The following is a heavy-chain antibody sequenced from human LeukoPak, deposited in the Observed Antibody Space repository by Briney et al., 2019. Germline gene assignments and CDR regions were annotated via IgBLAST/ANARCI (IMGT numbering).Heavy chain of an antibody. V-gene: IGHV1-2*02. CDR2: INPNSGGT. D-gene: IGHD2-2*01. Sequence: SVKVSCKASGYTFTAYYMHWVRQAPGQGLEWMGWINPNSGGTNYAQKFQGRVTMTRDTSISTAYMELSRLRYDETAVYYCAREFSKYQLLSDYWGQGTLVNVS. CDR3: AREFSKYQLLSDY. CDR1: GYTFTAYY. J-gene: IGHJ4*02.